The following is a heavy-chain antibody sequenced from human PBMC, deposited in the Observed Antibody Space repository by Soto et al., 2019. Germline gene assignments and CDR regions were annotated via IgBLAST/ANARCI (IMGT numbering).Heavy chain of an antibody. J-gene: IGHJ4*02. CDR1: GYTFTSYG. CDR2: ISAYNGNT. CDR3: ARDQFGGGYDSSGYYYLI. V-gene: IGHV1-18*01. D-gene: IGHD3-22*01. Sequence: GASVKVSCKASGYTFTSYGIIWVRQAPGQGLEWMGWISAYNGNTNYAQKLQGRVTMTTDTSTSTAYMELRSLRSDDTAVYYCARDQFGGGYDSSGYYYLIWGQGTLVTVSS.